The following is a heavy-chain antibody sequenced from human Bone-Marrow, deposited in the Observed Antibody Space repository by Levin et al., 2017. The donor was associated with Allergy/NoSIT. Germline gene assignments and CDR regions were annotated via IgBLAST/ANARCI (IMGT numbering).Heavy chain of an antibody. Sequence: GESLKISCAASGFRFSNYAMNWVRQAPGKGLEWVSSISESGDTTDYADSVKGRFTISRDNSRNTLFLQMITLRADDTAVYYCAKQYVVGGWGQGTLVTVSS. V-gene: IGHV3-23*01. D-gene: IGHD2-2*01. CDR2: ISESGDTT. J-gene: IGHJ4*02. CDR3: AKQYVVGG. CDR1: GFRFSNYA.